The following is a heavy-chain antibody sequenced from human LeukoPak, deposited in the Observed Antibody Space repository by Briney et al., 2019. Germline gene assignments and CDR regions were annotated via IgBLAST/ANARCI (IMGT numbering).Heavy chain of an antibody. CDR1: GGTFSSYA. J-gene: IGHJ3*02. V-gene: IGHV1-69*04. CDR2: IIPILGIA. CDR3: ATSDGSYSSGWYSDAFDI. D-gene: IGHD6-19*01. Sequence: SVKVSCKASGGTFSSYAISWVRQAPGQGLEWMGRIIPILGIANYAQKFQGRVTMTRDTSISTAYMELGRLRSDDTAVYYCATSDGSYSSGWYSDAFDIWGQGTMVTVSS.